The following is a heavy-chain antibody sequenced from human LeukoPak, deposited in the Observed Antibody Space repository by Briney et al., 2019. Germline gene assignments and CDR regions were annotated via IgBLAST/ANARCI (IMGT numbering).Heavy chain of an antibody. CDR3: AKGTTTDRYFDY. D-gene: IGHD4-17*01. J-gene: IGHJ4*02. Sequence: GGSLRLSCAASGFTFSSYAMSWVRQAPGRGLEWVSGNSGSGGTTYYADSVKGRFTISRDNSKNAVYLQINSLRAEDTAVYFCAKGTTTDRYFDYWGQGTLVTVSS. CDR2: NSGSGGTT. CDR1: GFTFSSYA. V-gene: IGHV3-23*01.